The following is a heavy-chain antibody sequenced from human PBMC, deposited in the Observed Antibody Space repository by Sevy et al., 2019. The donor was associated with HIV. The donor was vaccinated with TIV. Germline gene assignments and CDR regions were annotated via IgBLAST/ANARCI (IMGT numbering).Heavy chain of an antibody. CDR2: ITPDDT. Sequence: GGSLRLSCTASGFTFSTYTLTWVRQAPGKGLEWVSSITPDDTHYANSVRGRFSVSRDNSKNTRYLQMDSLTVDDTAVYYCARDAQTWRGPWYGTSGADRWGQGTLVTVSS. CDR3: ARDAQTWRGPWYGTSGADR. V-gene: IGHV3-23*01. CDR1: GFTFSTYT. J-gene: IGHJ5*02. D-gene: IGHD1-1*01.